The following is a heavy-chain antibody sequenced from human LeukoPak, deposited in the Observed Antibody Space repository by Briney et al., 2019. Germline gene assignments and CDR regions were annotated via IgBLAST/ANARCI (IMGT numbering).Heavy chain of an antibody. D-gene: IGHD2-15*01. J-gene: IGHJ6*03. Sequence: SETLSLTCTVSGGSISSSNYYWGWIRQPPGKGLEWIGTIYYSGTTYYNPSLESRVTIFEDTSKNQLSLMLTSVTAADTAVYYCARQISDYYYYYMDVWGKGTTVTVSS. CDR1: GGSISSSNYY. CDR3: ARQISDYYYYYMDV. CDR2: IYYSGTT. V-gene: IGHV4-39*01.